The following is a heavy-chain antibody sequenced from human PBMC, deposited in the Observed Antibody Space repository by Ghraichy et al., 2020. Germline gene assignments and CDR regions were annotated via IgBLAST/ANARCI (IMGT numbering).Heavy chain of an antibody. D-gene: IGHD6-19*01. CDR2: INHSGST. Sequence: SETLSLTCAVYGGSFSGYYWSWIRQPPGKGLEWIGEINHSGSTNYNPSLKSRVTISVDTSKNQFSLKLSSVTAADTAVYYCARLFRTYSSGWHFDYWGQGTLVTVSS. V-gene: IGHV4-34*01. CDR3: ARLFRTYSSGWHFDY. CDR1: GGSFSGYY. J-gene: IGHJ4*02.